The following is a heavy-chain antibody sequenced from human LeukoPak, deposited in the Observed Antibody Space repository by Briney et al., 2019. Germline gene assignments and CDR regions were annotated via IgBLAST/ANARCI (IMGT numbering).Heavy chain of an antibody. J-gene: IGHJ4*02. CDR2: INPNSGGT. CDR1: GYTFTGYY. CDR3: ARDRGYYYDSSGYYDY. V-gene: IGHV1-2*02. Sequence: GASVKVSCKASGYTFTGYYMHWVRQAPGQELEWMGWINPNSGGTNYAQKLQGRVTMTTDTSTSTAYMELRSLRSDDTAVYYCARDRGYYYDSSGYYDYWGQGTLVTVSS. D-gene: IGHD3-22*01.